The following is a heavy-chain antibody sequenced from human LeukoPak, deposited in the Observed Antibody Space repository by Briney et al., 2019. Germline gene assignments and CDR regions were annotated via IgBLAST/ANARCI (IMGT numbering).Heavy chain of an antibody. V-gene: IGHV3-15*01. D-gene: IGHD4-17*01. J-gene: IGHJ6*02. Sequence: SWIRQPPGKGLEWVGRIKSKTDGGTTDYAAPVKGRFTISRDDSKNTLYLQMNSLKTEDTAVYYCTTDPMSSVTTYYYYYGMDVWGQGTTVTVSS. CDR2: IKSKTDGGTT. CDR3: TTDPMSSVTTYYYYYGMDV.